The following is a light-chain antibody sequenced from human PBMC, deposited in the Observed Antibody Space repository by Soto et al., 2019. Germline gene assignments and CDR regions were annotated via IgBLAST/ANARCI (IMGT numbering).Light chain of an antibody. CDR2: GAS. V-gene: IGKV3-15*01. Sequence: EIVMTQSPATLSVSPGERATLSCRASQSVSSHLAWYQHKPGQPPRLLLYGASIRLSGIPARFGGSGSGTEFTLTINSLQSEDFAVYYCQQDDNRPGTFGQGTKVEIK. CDR1: QSVSSH. J-gene: IGKJ1*01. CDR3: QQDDNRPGT.